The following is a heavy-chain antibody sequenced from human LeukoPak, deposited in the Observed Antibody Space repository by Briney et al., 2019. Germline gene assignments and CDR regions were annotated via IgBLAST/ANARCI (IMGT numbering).Heavy chain of an antibody. V-gene: IGHV3-9*01. D-gene: IGHD2-2*01. CDR2: ISWNSGSI. J-gene: IGHJ4*02. Sequence: PGGSLRLSCAASGFTFDDYAMHWVRQAPGKGLEWVSGISWNSGSIGYADSVKGRFTISRDNAKNSLYLQMNSLRAEDTALYYCAKEPSRFRTQLFDYWGQGTLVTVSS. CDR1: GFTFDDYA. CDR3: AKEPSRFRTQLFDY.